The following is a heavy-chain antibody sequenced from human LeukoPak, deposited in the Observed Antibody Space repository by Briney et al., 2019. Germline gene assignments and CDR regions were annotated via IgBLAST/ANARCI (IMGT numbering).Heavy chain of an antibody. CDR2: INPNSGGT. Sequence: ASVKVPCKASGYTFTGYYMHWVRQAPGQGLEWMGWINPNSGGTNYAQKFQGRVTMARDTSISTAYMELSRLRSDDTAVYYCARDHGAAVVVPAARGWFDPWGQGTLVTVSS. J-gene: IGHJ5*02. CDR3: ARDHGAAVVVPAARGWFDP. CDR1: GYTFTGYY. V-gene: IGHV1-2*02. D-gene: IGHD2-2*01.